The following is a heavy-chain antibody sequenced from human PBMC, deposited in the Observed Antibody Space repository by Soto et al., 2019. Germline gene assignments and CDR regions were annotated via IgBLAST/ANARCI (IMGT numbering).Heavy chain of an antibody. CDR1: GGSFSGYY. CDR3: ARATPYCSGGSCYPYYYYYYMDV. V-gene: IGHV4-34*01. Sequence: SETLSLTCAVYGGSFSGYYWSWIRQPPGKGLEWIGEINHSGSTNYNPSLKSRVTISVDTSKNQFSLKLSSVTAADTAVYYCARATPYCSGGSCYPYYYYYYMDVWGKGTTVTVSS. D-gene: IGHD2-15*01. CDR2: INHSGST. J-gene: IGHJ6*03.